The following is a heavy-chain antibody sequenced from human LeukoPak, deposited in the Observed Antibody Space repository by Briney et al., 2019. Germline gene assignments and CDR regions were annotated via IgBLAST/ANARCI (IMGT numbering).Heavy chain of an antibody. CDR1: GFTFSSYS. V-gene: IGHV3-21*01. J-gene: IGHJ4*02. CDR2: ISSSSSYI. CDR3: AMRWCGDYVFGY. D-gene: IGHD4-17*01. Sequence: PGGSLRLSCAASGFTFSSYSMNWVRQAPGKGLEWVSSISSSSSYIYYADSVKGRFTISRDNAKNSLYLQMNSLRAEDTAVYYCAMRWCGDYVFGYWGQGTLVTVSS.